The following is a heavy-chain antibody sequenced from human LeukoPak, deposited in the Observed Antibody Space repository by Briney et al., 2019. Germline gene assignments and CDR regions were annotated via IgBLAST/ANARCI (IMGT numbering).Heavy chain of an antibody. Sequence: SETLSLTCTVSGGSISSYYWSWIRQPPGKGLEWIGYIYYSGSTNYNPSLKSRVTISVDTSKNQFSLKLSSVTAADTAVYYCARVVVATTGSVYYYYYMDVWGKGTTVTVSS. V-gene: IGHV4-59*01. CDR1: GGSISSYY. D-gene: IGHD5-12*01. J-gene: IGHJ6*03. CDR3: ARVVVATTGSVYYYYYMDV. CDR2: IYYSGST.